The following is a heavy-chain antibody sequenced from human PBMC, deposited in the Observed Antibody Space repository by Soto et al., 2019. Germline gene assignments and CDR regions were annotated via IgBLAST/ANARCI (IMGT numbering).Heavy chain of an antibody. V-gene: IGHV4-34*01. CDR2: INHSGST. D-gene: IGHD5-12*01. Sequence: SETLSLTCAVYGGSFSGYYWSWIRQPPGKGLEWIGEINHSGSTNYNPSLKGRVTISVDTSKSQFSLKLSSVTAADTAVYYCARGYDPYYWGQGTLVTVSS. J-gene: IGHJ4*02. CDR1: GGSFSGYY. CDR3: ARGYDPYY.